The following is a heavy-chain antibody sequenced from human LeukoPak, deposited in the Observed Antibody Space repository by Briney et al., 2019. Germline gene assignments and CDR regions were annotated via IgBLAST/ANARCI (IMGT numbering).Heavy chain of an antibody. D-gene: IGHD2-2*01. CDR2: INPSGGST. J-gene: IGHJ6*03. V-gene: IGHV1-46*01. CDR1: GYTFTGYY. Sequence: ASVKVSCKASGYTFTGYYMHWVRQAPGQGLEWMGIINPSGGSTSYAQKFQGRVTMTRDTSTSTVYMELSSLRSEDTAVYYCARGYCSSTSCPSNPYYYYYYMDVWGKGTTVTVSS. CDR3: ARGYCSSTSCPSNPYYYYYYMDV.